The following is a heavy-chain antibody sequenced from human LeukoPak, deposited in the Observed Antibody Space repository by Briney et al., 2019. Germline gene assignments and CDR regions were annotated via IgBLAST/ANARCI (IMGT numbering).Heavy chain of an antibody. D-gene: IGHD6-13*01. J-gene: IGHJ2*01. CDR3: ARLPGYSSSWYFDL. CDR1: GGSFSGYY. V-gene: IGHV4-34*01. Sequence: PSETLSLTCAVYGGSFSGYYWSWIRQPPGKGLEWIGEINHSGSTNYNPSLKSRVTISVDTSKNQFSLKLSSVTAADTAVYYCARLPGYSSSWYFDLWGRGTLVTLSS. CDR2: INHSGST.